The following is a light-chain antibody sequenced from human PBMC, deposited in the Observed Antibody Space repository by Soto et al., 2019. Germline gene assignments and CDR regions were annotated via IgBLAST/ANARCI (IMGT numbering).Light chain of an antibody. Sequence: IVLTQSPGTLSLSPGERATLSCRASQSVSGSYLAWYQQKPGPAPRLLIYGASSRATGIPDRFSGTGSGTDFTLTISRLEPEDFAVYYCQQYGSSGTFGQGTKVDIK. CDR3: QQYGSSGT. V-gene: IGKV3-20*01. J-gene: IGKJ1*01. CDR1: QSVSGSY. CDR2: GAS.